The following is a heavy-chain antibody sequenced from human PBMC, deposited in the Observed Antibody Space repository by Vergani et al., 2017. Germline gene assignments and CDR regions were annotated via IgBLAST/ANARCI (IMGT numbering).Heavy chain of an antibody. CDR3: ARDRSDYYDSSGYFRGWYFDL. CDR2: IYYSGST. D-gene: IGHD3-22*01. J-gene: IGHJ2*01. V-gene: IGHV4-30-4*08. CDR1: GGSISSGHYY. Sequence: QVQLQESGPGLVKPSQTLSLTCTVSGGSISSGHYYWSWIRQPPGKGLEWIGYIYYSGSTYYNPSLKSRVTISVDTSKNQFSLKLSSVTAADTAVYYCARDRSDYYDSSGYFRGWYFDLWGRGTLVTVSS.